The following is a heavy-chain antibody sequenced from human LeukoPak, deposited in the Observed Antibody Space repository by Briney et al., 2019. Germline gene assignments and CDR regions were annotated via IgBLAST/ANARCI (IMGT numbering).Heavy chain of an antibody. CDR3: ASLGGGSTVTTYLNY. V-gene: IGHV3-23*01. CDR1: GFNFNHYG. Sequence: GGSLRLSCEASGFNFNHYGMNWVRQAPGMGLEWVSGITAPGTTYYADSVKGRFTISRDNSKNTLYLQMNSLRAEDTAVYYCASLGGGSTVTTYLNYWGQGTLVTVSS. CDR2: ITAPGTT. D-gene: IGHD4-17*01. J-gene: IGHJ4*02.